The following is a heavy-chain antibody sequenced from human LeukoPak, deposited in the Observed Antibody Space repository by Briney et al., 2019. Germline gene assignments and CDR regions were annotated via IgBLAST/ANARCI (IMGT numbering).Heavy chain of an antibody. CDR3: ARGRVVPAAMKVRGTFYGMDV. CDR2: IYYSGST. Sequence: ASETLSLTCTVSGGSISNRSYYWGWIRQPPGKGLEWIGSIYYSGSTYYNPSLKSRVTISVDTSKNQFSLKLRSVTAADTAVYYCARGRVVPAAMKVRGTFYGMDVWGQGTTVTVSS. J-gene: IGHJ6*02. V-gene: IGHV4-39*01. CDR1: GGSISNRSYY. D-gene: IGHD2-2*01.